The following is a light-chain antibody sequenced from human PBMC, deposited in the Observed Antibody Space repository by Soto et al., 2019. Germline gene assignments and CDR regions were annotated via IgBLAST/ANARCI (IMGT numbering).Light chain of an antibody. CDR3: CSYAGSSTLEV. V-gene: IGLV2-23*02. Sequence: QSALTQPASVSGSPGQSITISCTGTSSDVGSYNLVSWYQQHPGKAPKLMIYEVSKRPSGVSNRFSGSKSGNTASLTISGLQAEDEADYYCCSYAGSSTLEVFGGWTKLTVL. CDR1: SSDVGSYNL. CDR2: EVS. J-gene: IGLJ2*01.